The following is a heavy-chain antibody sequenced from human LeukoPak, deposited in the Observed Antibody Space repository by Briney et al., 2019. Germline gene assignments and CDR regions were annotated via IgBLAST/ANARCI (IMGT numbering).Heavy chain of an antibody. J-gene: IGHJ6*02. D-gene: IGHD6-19*01. CDR3: ARDETVYSSGWFYYFYGMDV. CDR2: IRYDGSNK. V-gene: IGHV3-33*01. CDR1: GFTFSSYG. Sequence: GRSLRLSCAASGFTFSSYGMHWVRQAPGKGLERVAVIRYDGSNKYYADSVKGRFTISRDNSKNTLYLQMNSLRAEGTAVYYWARDETVYSSGWFYYFYGMDVWGQGTTVTVSS.